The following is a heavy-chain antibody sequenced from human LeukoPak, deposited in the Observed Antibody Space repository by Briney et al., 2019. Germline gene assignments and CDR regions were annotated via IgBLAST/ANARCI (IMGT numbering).Heavy chain of an antibody. CDR3: ARGPRGWGAAYYFDY. CDR1: GFTFSSYA. V-gene: IGHV3-30-3*01. CDR2: ISYDGSNK. J-gene: IGHJ4*02. D-gene: IGHD7-27*01. Sequence: PGRSLRLSCAASGFTFSSYAMHWVRQAPGKGLEWVAVISYDGSNKYYADSVKGRFTISRDNSKNTLYLQMNSLRAEDTAVYYCARGPRGWGAAYYFDYWGQGTLDTVSS.